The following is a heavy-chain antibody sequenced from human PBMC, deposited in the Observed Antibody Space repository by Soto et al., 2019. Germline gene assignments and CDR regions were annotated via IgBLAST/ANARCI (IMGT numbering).Heavy chain of an antibody. CDR1: GYSFTSYW. V-gene: IGHV5-51*01. D-gene: IGHD5-12*01. Sequence: GESLKISCKGSGYSFTSYWIGWVRQMPGKGLEWMGIIYPGDSDTRYSPSFQGQVTISADKSISTAYLQWSSLKASDTAMYYCARHGVDIVATISYYYYGMDVWGQGT. CDR3: ARHGVDIVATISYYYYGMDV. CDR2: IYPGDSDT. J-gene: IGHJ6*02.